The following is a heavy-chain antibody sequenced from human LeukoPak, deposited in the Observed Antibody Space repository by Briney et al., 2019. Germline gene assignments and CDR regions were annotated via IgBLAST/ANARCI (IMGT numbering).Heavy chain of an antibody. V-gene: IGHV3-30-3*01. D-gene: IGHD4-17*01. Sequence: PGGSLRLSCAASGFTFSSYAMHWVRQAPGKGLEWVAVISYDGSNKYYADSVKGRFTISRDNSKNTLYLQMNSLRAEDTAVYYCARDLWSTVTTWSSGYWGQGTLVTVSS. J-gene: IGHJ4*02. CDR3: ARDLWSTVTTWSSGY. CDR2: ISYDGSNK. CDR1: GFTFSSYA.